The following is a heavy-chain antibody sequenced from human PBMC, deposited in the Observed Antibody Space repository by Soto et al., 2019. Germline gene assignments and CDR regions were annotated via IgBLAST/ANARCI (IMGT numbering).Heavy chain of an antibody. V-gene: IGHV3-48*03. CDR3: ARDRYYDSSGYLQENDAFDI. CDR1: GFTFSSYE. J-gene: IGHJ3*02. Sequence: EVQLVESGGGLVKPGGSLRLSCAASGFTFSSYEMNWVRQAPGKGLEWVSYISSSGSTIYYADSVKGRFTISRDNAKNSLYLQMNSLRAEDTAVYYCARDRYYDSSGYLQENDAFDIWGQGTMVTVSS. CDR2: ISSSGSTI. D-gene: IGHD3-22*01.